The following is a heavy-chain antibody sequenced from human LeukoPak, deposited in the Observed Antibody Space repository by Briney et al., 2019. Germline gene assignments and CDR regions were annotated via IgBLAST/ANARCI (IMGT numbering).Heavy chain of an antibody. J-gene: IGHJ4*02. CDR3: ARGQGSGWYVDY. V-gene: IGHV4-34*01. Sequence: PSETLSLTCAVYGGSFSGYYWSWIRQPPGKGLEWIGEINHSGSTNYNPSLKSRVTISVDTSKSQFSLKLSSVTAADTAVYYCARGQGSGWYVDYWGQGTLVTVSS. CDR2: INHSGST. CDR1: GGSFSGYY. D-gene: IGHD6-19*01.